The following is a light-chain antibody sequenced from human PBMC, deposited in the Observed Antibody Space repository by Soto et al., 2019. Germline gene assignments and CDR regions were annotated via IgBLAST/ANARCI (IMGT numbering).Light chain of an antibody. CDR1: TGAVTSGYY. Sequence: QAVVTQEPSLTVSPGGTVTLTCASSTGAVTSGYYPNWFQQKPGQAPRALIYSTSNKYSWTPARFSGSPLGGKAALTLSGVQPEDEAEYYCLLYYGGAYVFGTGTKVTVL. V-gene: IGLV7-43*01. CDR2: STS. J-gene: IGLJ1*01. CDR3: LLYYGGAYV.